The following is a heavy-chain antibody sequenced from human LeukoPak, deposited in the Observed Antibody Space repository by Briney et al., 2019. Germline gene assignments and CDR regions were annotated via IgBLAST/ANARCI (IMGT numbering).Heavy chain of an antibody. CDR2: IVLGSGNT. CDR1: GFTFTSSA. D-gene: IGHD2-2*01. J-gene: IGHJ4*02. CDR3: AVDQGRPAGDAFDY. Sequence: SVKVSCKVSGFTFTSSAAQWVRQARGQRLEWIGWIVLGSGNTNYAQKFQERPTITRDMSTTTAYMELSSLTSEDTAVYFCAVDQGRPAGDAFDYWGQGTLVTVSS. V-gene: IGHV1-58*01.